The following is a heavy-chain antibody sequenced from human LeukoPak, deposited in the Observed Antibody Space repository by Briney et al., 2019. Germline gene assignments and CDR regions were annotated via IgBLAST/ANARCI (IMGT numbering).Heavy chain of an antibody. CDR1: GYTFTGYY. CDR2: INPNSGGT. V-gene: IGHV1-2*02. Sequence: GASVKVSCKASGYTFTGYYMHWVRQAPGQGLEWMGWINPNSGGTNYAQKFQGRVTMTRDTSISTAYMELSRLRSDDTAVYYCARDSTIFGVVIIRGHDYWGQGTLVTVSS. J-gene: IGHJ4*02. CDR3: ARDSTIFGVVIIRGHDY. D-gene: IGHD3-3*01.